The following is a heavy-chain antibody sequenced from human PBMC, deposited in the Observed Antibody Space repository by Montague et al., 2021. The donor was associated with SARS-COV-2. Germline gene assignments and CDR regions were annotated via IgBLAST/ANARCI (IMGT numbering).Heavy chain of an antibody. CDR1: GGSMSDHY. D-gene: IGHD3-10*01. J-gene: IGHJ5*02. Sequence: SETLSLTRTVSGGSMSDHYWAWIRQPPGKGLEWLAYIYYSGGINSNASLKSRVSMSVDTSKNQFSLKLTSVTAADTAVYYCARAVSVRRAVNWSDPWGQGTLVTVSS. CDR2: IYYSGGI. V-gene: IGHV4-59*11. CDR3: ARAVSVRRAVNWSDP.